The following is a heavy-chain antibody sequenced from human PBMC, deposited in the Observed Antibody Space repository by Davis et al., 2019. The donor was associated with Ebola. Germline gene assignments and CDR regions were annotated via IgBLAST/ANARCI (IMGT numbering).Heavy chain of an antibody. Sequence: GESLKISCAASGFNFSNYAMSWVRQPPGKGLEWVSGLSGSGATTYYADYAKGRFTISRDNSKNTLYLQMTSLRAEDTAVYYCAKDLVVVAADRVYWGQGTLVTVSS. CDR3: AKDLVVVAADRVY. J-gene: IGHJ4*02. CDR2: LSGSGATT. D-gene: IGHD2-15*01. CDR1: GFNFSNYA. V-gene: IGHV3-23*01.